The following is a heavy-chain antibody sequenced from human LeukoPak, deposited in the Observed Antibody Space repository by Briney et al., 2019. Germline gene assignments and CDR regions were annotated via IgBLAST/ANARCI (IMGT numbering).Heavy chain of an antibody. Sequence: ASVKVSCKASGHTFTSYGISWVRQAPGQGLEWMGWISAYNGNTNYAQKLQGRVTMTTDTSTSTAYMELRSLRSDDTAVYYCARDGGRLGYCSSTSCPFVDYWGQGTLVTVSS. D-gene: IGHD2-2*01. CDR3: ARDGGRLGYCSSTSCPFVDY. J-gene: IGHJ4*02. CDR1: GHTFTSYG. CDR2: ISAYNGNT. V-gene: IGHV1-18*01.